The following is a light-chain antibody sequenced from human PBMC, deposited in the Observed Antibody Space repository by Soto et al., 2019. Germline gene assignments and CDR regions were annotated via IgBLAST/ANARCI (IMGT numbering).Light chain of an antibody. CDR3: QEYNSYSGT. Sequence: DIQMTQSPSTLSASVGDRVTITCRASQSLGIWLAWHQQKPGKAPKLLIYDASTLKSGVPSRFSGSGSGTKFPLTIRSLAPDDFSTYYCQEYNSYSGTFGQGTKVEVK. CDR1: QSLGIW. CDR2: DAS. V-gene: IGKV1-5*01. J-gene: IGKJ1*01.